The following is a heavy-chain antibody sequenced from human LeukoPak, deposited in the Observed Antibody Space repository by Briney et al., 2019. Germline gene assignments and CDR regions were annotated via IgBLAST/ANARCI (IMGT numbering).Heavy chain of an antibody. D-gene: IGHD3-10*01. Sequence: SETLSLTCAIYGGSFSGYYWSWIRQPPGKGLEWIGEINHSGSTNYNPSLKSRVTLSVDTSKNQFSLKLSSVTAADTAVYYCARGESSDYWGQGTLVTVSS. CDR2: INHSGST. V-gene: IGHV4-34*01. J-gene: IGHJ4*02. CDR3: ARGESSDY. CDR1: GGSFSGYY.